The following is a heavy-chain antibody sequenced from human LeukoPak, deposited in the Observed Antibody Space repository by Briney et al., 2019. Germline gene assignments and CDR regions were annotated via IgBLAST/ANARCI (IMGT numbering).Heavy chain of an antibody. D-gene: IGHD3-10*01. CDR2: ISAYNGNT. Sequence: ASVKVSCKASGYTFTSYGISWVRQAPGQGLEWMGWISAYNGNTNYAQKLQGRVTMTTDTSTSTAYMELRSLRSDDTAVYYCARMEFGELLSSWDYWGQGTLVTVSS. J-gene: IGHJ4*02. CDR1: GYTFTSYG. CDR3: ARMEFGELLSSWDY. V-gene: IGHV1-18*01.